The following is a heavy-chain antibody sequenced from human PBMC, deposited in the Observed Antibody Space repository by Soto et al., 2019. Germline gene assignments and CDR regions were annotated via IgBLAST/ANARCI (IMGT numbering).Heavy chain of an antibody. CDR2: ISSSSSYT. D-gene: IGHD2-15*01. J-gene: IGHJ4*02. Sequence: QVQLVESGGGLVKPGGSLRLSCAASGFTFSDYYMSWIRQAPGKGLEWVSYISSSSSYTNYADSVKGRFTISRDNAKISLYLQMNCLRAEDTAVYYCARDFDYCSGGSCYPMVDYWGQGTLVTVSS. V-gene: IGHV3-11*06. CDR3: ARDFDYCSGGSCYPMVDY. CDR1: GFTFSDYY.